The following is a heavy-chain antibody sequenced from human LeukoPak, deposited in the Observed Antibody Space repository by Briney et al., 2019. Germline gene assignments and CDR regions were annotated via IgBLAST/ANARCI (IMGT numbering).Heavy chain of an antibody. CDR3: ARGGYSYALDY. CDR1: GFTFSSYG. J-gene: IGHJ4*02. Sequence: GGSLRLSCAASGFTFSSYGMHWVRQAPGKGLEWVAVISYDGSNKYYADSVKGRFTISRDNSKNTLYLQMNSLRAEDTAVYYCARGGYSYALDYWGQGTLVTVSS. D-gene: IGHD5-18*01. V-gene: IGHV3-30*03. CDR2: ISYDGSNK.